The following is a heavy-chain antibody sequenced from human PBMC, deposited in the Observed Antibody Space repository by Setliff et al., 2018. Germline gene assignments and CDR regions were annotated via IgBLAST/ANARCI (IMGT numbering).Heavy chain of an antibody. D-gene: IGHD2-21*02. J-gene: IGHJ4*02. CDR3: AKDLHIVVVTAFDY. V-gene: IGHV3-23*01. CDR2: ISGSGGST. CDR1: GLTFSSYA. Sequence: PGGSLRLSCAASGLTFSSYAMSWVRQAPGKGLEWVSAISGSGGSTYYADSVKGRFTISRDNSKNTLYLQMNSLRAEDTAVYYCAKDLHIVVVTAFDYWGQGTLVTVSS.